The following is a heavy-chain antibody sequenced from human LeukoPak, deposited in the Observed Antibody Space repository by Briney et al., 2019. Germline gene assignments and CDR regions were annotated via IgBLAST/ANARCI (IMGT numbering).Heavy chain of an antibody. D-gene: IGHD1-1*01. Sequence: ASVKVSCKASGYTFTGYYMHWVRQAPGQGLEWMGWIHPNSGGTNDAQKFPGRVTMTRYTSISTAYVELGRVRSDDTAVYYCVGELDHTRKNFDSWGEGTLVTVSS. J-gene: IGHJ4*02. CDR3: VGELDHTRKNFDS. CDR2: IHPNSGGT. CDR1: GYTFTGYY. V-gene: IGHV1-2*02.